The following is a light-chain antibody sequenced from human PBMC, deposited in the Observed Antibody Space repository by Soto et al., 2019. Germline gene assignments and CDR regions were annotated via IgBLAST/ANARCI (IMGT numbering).Light chain of an antibody. CDR2: DAS. CDR1: QGISNW. CDR3: QQYDTYPLT. J-gene: IGKJ4*01. Sequence: DIQMTQSPSTLSASVGDRVTITCRASQGISNWLAWYQQRPGKAPKLLIYDASNLESGVPSRFSGSGSGTEFTLTVSSLQPDDCAAYYCQQYDTYPLTFGGGTQVEI. V-gene: IGKV1-5*01.